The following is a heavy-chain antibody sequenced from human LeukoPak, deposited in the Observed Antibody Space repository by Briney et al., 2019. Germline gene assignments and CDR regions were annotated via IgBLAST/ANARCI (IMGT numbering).Heavy chain of an antibody. V-gene: IGHV1-24*01. Sequence: ASVKVSCKVSGYTLTELSMHWVRRAPGKGVEWMGGFNLEDGETIYAQKFQGRVTMTEDTSTDTAYMELSSLRSEDTAVYYCATGYYYGSGNYYFDYWGQGTPVTVSS. D-gene: IGHD3-10*01. CDR3: ATGYYYGSGNYYFDY. CDR2: FNLEDGET. CDR1: GYTLTELS. J-gene: IGHJ4*02.